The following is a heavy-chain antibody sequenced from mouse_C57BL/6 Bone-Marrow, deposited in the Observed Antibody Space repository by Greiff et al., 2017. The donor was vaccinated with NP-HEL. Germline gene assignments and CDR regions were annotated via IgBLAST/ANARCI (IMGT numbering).Heavy chain of an antibody. CDR2: INPSNGGT. J-gene: IGHJ4*01. CDR3: ASDYGRDYYAMDD. Sequence: VQLQQPGTELVKPGASVKLSCKASGYTFTSYWMHWVKQRPGQGLEWIGNINPSNGGTNYNEKFKSKATLTVDKSSSTAYMQLSSLTSEDSAVYDCASDYGRDYYAMDDWGQGTSVTVSS. V-gene: IGHV1-53*01. CDR1: GYTFTSYW. D-gene: IGHD1-1*01.